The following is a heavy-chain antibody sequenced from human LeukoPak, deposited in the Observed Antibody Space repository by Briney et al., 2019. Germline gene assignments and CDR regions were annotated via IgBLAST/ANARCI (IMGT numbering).Heavy chain of an antibody. CDR1: GFTFSSYA. V-gene: IGHV3-30*04. J-gene: IGHJ4*02. D-gene: IGHD4-23*01. CDR3: ARAPNGGFLDY. Sequence: PGGSLRLSCAASGFTFSSYAMHWVRQAPGKGLEWVVVISYDGSNKYYADSVKGRFTISRDNSKNTLYLQMNSLRAEDTAVYYCARAPNGGFLDYWGQGTLVTVSS. CDR2: ISYDGSNK.